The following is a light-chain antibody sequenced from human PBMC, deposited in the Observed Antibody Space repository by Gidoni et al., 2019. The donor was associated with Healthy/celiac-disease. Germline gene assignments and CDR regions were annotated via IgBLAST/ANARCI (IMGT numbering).Light chain of an antibody. CDR1: KLGDKY. J-gene: IGLJ2*01. Sequence: SYELTQPPSVYVSPGQTASITCSGDKLGDKYACCYRQKPGQSPVLVIYQDSKRPSGIPERFSGSNSGNTATLTISGTQAMDEADYYCQAWDSSTAVFGGGTKLTVL. V-gene: IGLV3-1*01. CDR2: QDS. CDR3: QAWDSSTAV.